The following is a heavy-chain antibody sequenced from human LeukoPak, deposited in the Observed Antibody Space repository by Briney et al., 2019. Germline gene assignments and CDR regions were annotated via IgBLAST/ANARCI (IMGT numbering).Heavy chain of an antibody. D-gene: IGHD1-26*01. CDR2: IYYSGST. Sequence: SETLSLTCTVSGGSISSYYGCWIRQPPGRGLEWIGYIYYSGSTNYNPSLKSRVTISVDTSKNQFSLTLSSVTAADTAVYYCARESSGSYSIDYWGQGTLVTASS. V-gene: IGHV4-59*13. CDR3: ARESSGSYSIDY. J-gene: IGHJ4*02. CDR1: GGSISSYY.